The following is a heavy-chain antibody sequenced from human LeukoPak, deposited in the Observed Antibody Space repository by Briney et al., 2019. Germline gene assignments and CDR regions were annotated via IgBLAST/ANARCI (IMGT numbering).Heavy chain of an antibody. CDR1: GFTLSDSY. J-gene: IGHJ4*02. V-gene: IGHV3-11*04. D-gene: IGHD2/OR15-2a*01. Sequence: GGSLRLSCVASGFTLSDSYMTWVRQVPGKGLEWVSTISGSGSAEDYADSVKGRFTISRDNAKSSMSLEMNTLRAEDTAVYYCARDLSWRSRVYDLWGQGTLVTVSS. CDR3: ARDLSWRSRVYDL. CDR2: ISGSGSAE.